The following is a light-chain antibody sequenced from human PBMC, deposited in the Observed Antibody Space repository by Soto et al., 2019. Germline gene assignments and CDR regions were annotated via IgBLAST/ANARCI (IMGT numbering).Light chain of an antibody. CDR3: QQRSKRETT. J-gene: IGKJ5*01. V-gene: IGKV3-11*01. CDR1: QSVSSY. CDR2: DAY. Sequence: EIVFKQSPAPLTLSAGARASLSRRGSQSVSSYKAEYHEKPGQAPRPLIFDAYNAATGIPARFSGSGSGTDFTLTISSLEPEDFEVYDCQQRSKRETTFGQGTRLEIK.